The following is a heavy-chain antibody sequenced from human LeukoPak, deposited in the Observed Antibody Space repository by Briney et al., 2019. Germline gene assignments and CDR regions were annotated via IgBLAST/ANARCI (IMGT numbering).Heavy chain of an antibody. CDR1: GFTFSSYA. J-gene: IGHJ4*02. CDR3: ARGRALDY. CDR2: ISYDGSNK. V-gene: IGHV3-30*04. Sequence: GRSLRLSCAAPGFTFSSYAMHWVRQAPGKGLEWVAVISYDGSNKYYADSVKGRFTISRDNSKNTLYLQMNSLRAEDTAVYYCARGRALDYWGQGTLVTVST.